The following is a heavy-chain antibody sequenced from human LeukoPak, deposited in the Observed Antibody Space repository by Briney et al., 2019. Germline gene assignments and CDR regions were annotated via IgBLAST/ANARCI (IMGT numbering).Heavy chain of an antibody. CDR1: GITFRDYY. J-gene: IGHJ4*02. CDR3: ARVSDFRMGLDY. V-gene: IGHV3-11*01. CDR2: ISSSGSTI. D-gene: IGHD3-3*01. Sequence: GSLRLSCAASGITFRDYYKSWIRPAPGKGLEWVSYISSSGSTIYYADCVKGRFTISRDNAKNSLYLQMNSLRAEDTAVYYCARVSDFRMGLDYWGQGTLVTVSS.